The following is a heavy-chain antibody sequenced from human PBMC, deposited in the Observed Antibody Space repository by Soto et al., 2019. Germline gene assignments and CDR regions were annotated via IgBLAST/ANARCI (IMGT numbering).Heavy chain of an antibody. CDR3: AKEDLAYCGGDCYSNY. CDR1: GFTFSSYG. CDR2: ISYDGSNK. D-gene: IGHD2-21*02. Sequence: QVQLVESGGGVVQPGRSLRLSCAASGFTFSSYGMHWVRQAPGKGLEWVAVISYDGSNKYYADSVKGRFTISRDNSKNTLYLQMNSLRAEDTAVYYCAKEDLAYCGGDCYSNYWGQGTLVTVSS. J-gene: IGHJ4*02. V-gene: IGHV3-30*18.